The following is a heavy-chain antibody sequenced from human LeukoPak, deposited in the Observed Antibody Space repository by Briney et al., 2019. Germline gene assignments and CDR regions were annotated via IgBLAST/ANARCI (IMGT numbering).Heavy chain of an antibody. J-gene: IGHJ5*02. V-gene: IGHV4-39*07. CDR3: ARDMTTVTTFSVNWFDP. CDR1: GGSISSTNYY. Sequence: SETLSLTCTVSGGSISSTNYYWGWIRQPPGKGLGWIGSMYYSGYTYYNPSLKSRVTISVDTSKNQFSLNLSSVTAADTAVYYCARDMTTVTTFSVNWFDPWGQGTLVTVSS. CDR2: MYYSGYT. D-gene: IGHD4-17*01.